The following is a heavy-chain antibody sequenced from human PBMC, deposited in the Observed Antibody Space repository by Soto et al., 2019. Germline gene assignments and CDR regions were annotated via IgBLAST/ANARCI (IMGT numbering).Heavy chain of an antibody. CDR2: IYHWGST. J-gene: IGHJ5*02. V-gene: IGHV4-30-4*01. CDR3: ARERPAGARLDP. Sequence: QVQLQESGPGLVKPSQTLSLTCTVSGGSISSGDYYWSWTRQPPGKGLEWIGYIYHWGSTYYNPSLKSRVNISVDTSKNQFSLKLSSVTAADTAVYYCARERPAGARLDPWGQGTLVTVSS. D-gene: IGHD6-13*01. CDR1: GGSISSGDYY.